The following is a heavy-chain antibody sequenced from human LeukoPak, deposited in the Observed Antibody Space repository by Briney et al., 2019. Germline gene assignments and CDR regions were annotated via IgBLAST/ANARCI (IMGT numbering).Heavy chain of an antibody. V-gene: IGHV4-34*01. CDR3: ARDQFIYDFWSGYYWGRGFDP. Sequence: SETLSLTCAVYGGSFSGYYWSWIRQPPGKGLEWIGEINHSGSTNYNPSLKSRVTISVDTSKNQFSLKLSSVTAADTAVYYCARDQFIYDFWSGYYWGRGFDPWGQGTLVTVSS. CDR1: GGSFSGYY. CDR2: INHSGST. D-gene: IGHD3-3*01. J-gene: IGHJ5*02.